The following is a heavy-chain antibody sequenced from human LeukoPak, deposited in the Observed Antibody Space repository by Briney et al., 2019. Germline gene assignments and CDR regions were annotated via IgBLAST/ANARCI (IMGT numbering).Heavy chain of an antibody. V-gene: IGHV3-74*01. J-gene: IGHJ4*02. CDR1: GFTFSSYW. CDR3: AKYAPPSTLLTRFFDS. D-gene: IGHD2-21*02. Sequence: PGRSLRLSCAASGFTFSSYWMHWVRQAPGKGLLWVSRINSDGSSTSYADSVKGRFTISRDNAKNTLYLQMNSLRAEDTAVYYCAKYAPPSTLLTRFFDSWGQGTLVTVSS. CDR2: INSDGSST.